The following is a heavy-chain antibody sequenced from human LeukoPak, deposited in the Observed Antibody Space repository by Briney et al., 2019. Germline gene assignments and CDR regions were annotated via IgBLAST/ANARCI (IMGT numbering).Heavy chain of an antibody. D-gene: IGHD3-3*01. CDR3: ARDQFVDFWSALDV. J-gene: IGHJ6*04. Sequence: GGSLRLSCAASGFTVSSNYMSWVRQAPGKGLEWVSVIYSGGSTYYADSVKGRFTISRDNSKNTMYFQMNSLRAEDTAVYYCARDQFVDFWSALDVWGKGTTVTVSS. V-gene: IGHV3-53*01. CDR1: GFTVSSNY. CDR2: IYSGGST.